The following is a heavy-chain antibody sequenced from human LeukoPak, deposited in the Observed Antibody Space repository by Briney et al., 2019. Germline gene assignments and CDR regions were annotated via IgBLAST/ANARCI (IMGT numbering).Heavy chain of an antibody. CDR2: IYPGDSDT. CDR1: GYSFTSYW. J-gene: IGHJ4*02. V-gene: IGHV5-51*07. D-gene: IGHD3-3*01. Sequence: GESLKISCKGSGYSFTSYWIGWVHQMPGKGLEWMGIIYPGDSDTRYSPSFQGQVTISADKSISTAYLQWSSLKASDTAMYYCAAAWYYDFWSGFPKAGFDYWGQGTLVTVSS. CDR3: AAAWYYDFWSGFPKAGFDY.